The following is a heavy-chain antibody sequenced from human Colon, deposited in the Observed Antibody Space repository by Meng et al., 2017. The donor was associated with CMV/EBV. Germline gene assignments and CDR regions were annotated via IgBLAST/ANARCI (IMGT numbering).Heavy chain of an antibody. V-gene: IGHV3-30*04. CDR1: GFTFNSYA. CDR2: ISYDGSYE. Sequence: GGSLRLSCAASGFTFNSYALNWVRQAPGKGLEWLAVISYDGSYEFYADSVKGRFTISRDNSMNTVYLQMTSLRIEDTAVYYCARGGREGTTTYWGQGTLVTVSS. D-gene: IGHD1-26*01. CDR3: ARGGREGTTTY. J-gene: IGHJ4*02.